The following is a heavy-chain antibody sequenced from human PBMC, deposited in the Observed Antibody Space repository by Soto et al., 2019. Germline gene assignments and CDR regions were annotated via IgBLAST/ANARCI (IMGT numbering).Heavy chain of an antibody. V-gene: IGHV4-34*01. Sequence: SETLSLTCAVYGGSFSGYYWSWIRQPPGKGLEWIGEINHSGSTNYNPSLKSRVIISVDTSKNQFSLKLSSVTAADTAVYYCARNGSYYDFWSGYYFGGGMDVWGQGTTVTVSS. CDR2: INHSGST. CDR3: ARNGSYYDFWSGYYFGGGMDV. D-gene: IGHD3-3*01. J-gene: IGHJ6*02. CDR1: GGSFSGYY.